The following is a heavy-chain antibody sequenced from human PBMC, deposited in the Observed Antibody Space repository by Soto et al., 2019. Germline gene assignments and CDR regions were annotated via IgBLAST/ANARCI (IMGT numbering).Heavy chain of an antibody. CDR1: GFTFSIHA. J-gene: IGHJ5*02. Sequence: GGSLRLSCAASGFTFSIHAMHLVRQSPGKGLEWVAIISYDGSTTYHADSVKGRFAISRDNSKNTLYLQMNSLRTDDTAVYFCARHVASTVPTDDWFDPSGQGTLVTV. CDR2: ISYDGSTT. V-gene: IGHV3-30*09. CDR3: ARHVASTVPTDDWFDP. D-gene: IGHD4-4*01.